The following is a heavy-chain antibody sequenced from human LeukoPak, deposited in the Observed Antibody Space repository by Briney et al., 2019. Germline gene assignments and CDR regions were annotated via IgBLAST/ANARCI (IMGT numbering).Heavy chain of an antibody. J-gene: IGHJ3*02. Sequence: GGSLRLSCAASGFTVSNSYMSWVRQAPGKGLEWVSAIRGGGGSGFYADPVKGRFTISRDNSKNTLFLQMNNLRPEDTAVYYCGRDPNGDYIGAFDMWGPGTMVTVSS. D-gene: IGHD4-17*01. CDR3: GRDPNGDYIGAFDM. V-gene: IGHV3-23*01. CDR1: GFTVSNSY. CDR2: IRGGGGSG.